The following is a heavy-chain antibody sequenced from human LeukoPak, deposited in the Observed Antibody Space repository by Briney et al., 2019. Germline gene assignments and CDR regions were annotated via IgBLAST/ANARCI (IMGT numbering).Heavy chain of an antibody. CDR2: ISAYNGNT. J-gene: IGHJ4*02. CDR3: ARDLRAKLYYGSGSSDY. Sequence: ASVKVSCKASGYTFTSYVISWVRQAPGQGLEWMGWISAYNGNTNYAQKLQGRVTMTTDTSTSTAYMELRSLRSDDTAVYYCARDLRAKLYYGSGSSDYWGQGTLVTVSS. D-gene: IGHD3-10*01. CDR1: GYTFTSYV. V-gene: IGHV1-18*01.